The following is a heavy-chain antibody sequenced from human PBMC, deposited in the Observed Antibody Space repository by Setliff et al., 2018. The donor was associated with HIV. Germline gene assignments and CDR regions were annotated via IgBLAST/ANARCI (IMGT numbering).Heavy chain of an antibody. D-gene: IGHD3-22*01. V-gene: IGHV1-3*01. CDR2: INAGNGNT. Sequence: ASVKVSCKASGYTFTSYAMHWVRQAPGQRLEWMGWINAGNGNTKYSQKFQGRVTITRDTSASTAYMELRSLRSDDTAVYYCAREIGDYYDSSGYYPPTDYYYGMDVWGQGTTVTVSS. CDR3: AREIGDYYDSSGYYPPTDYYYGMDV. J-gene: IGHJ6*02. CDR1: GYTFTSYA.